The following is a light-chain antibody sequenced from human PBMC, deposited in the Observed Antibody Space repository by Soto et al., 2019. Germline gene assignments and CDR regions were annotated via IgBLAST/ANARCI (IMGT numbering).Light chain of an antibody. CDR3: QQFGSSPGFT. Sequence: EIVLTQSPGTLSLSPGERATLSCRASQSINNRYLAWYKQKPGQAPRLLIYAASSRATGSPDRFSGSGSGTDITLTISRLEPEDFAVYYCQQFGSSPGFTFGPGTKVDIK. J-gene: IGKJ3*01. CDR1: QSINNRY. V-gene: IGKV3-20*01. CDR2: AAS.